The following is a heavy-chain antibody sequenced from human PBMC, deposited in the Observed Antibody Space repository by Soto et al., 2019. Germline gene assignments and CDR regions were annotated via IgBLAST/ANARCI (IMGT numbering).Heavy chain of an antibody. CDR1: GFTFSSYW. Sequence: EVQLVESGGGLVQPGGSLRLSCAASGFTFSSYWMHWVRQAPGKGLVWVARINNDGSSTSYAESVKGRFTISRDNGKNKLHMQMHSIRAEDTAVYYCARGYCSSSSCTTNQKRKWFDPWGQGTLVTGSS. D-gene: IGHD2-2*01. J-gene: IGHJ5*02. CDR2: INNDGSST. V-gene: IGHV3-74*02. CDR3: ARGYCSSSSCTTNQKRKWFDP.